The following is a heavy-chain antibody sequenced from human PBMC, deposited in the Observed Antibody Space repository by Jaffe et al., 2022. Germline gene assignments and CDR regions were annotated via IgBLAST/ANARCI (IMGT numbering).Heavy chain of an antibody. Sequence: QVQLVESGGGVVQPGGSLRLSCAASGFTFSSYGMHWVRQAPGKGLEWVAFIRYDGSNKYYADSVKGRFTISRDNSKNTLYLQMNSLRAEDTAVYYCAKDLTYYDILTGQQFGIWGQGTMVTVSS. CDR3: AKDLTYYDILTGQQFGI. CDR1: GFTFSSYG. CDR2: IRYDGSNK. V-gene: IGHV3-30*02. D-gene: IGHD3-9*01. J-gene: IGHJ3*02.